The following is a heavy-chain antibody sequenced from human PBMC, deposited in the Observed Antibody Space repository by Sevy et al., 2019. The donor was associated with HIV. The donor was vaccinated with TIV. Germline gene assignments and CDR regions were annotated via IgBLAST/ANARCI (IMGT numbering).Heavy chain of an antibody. D-gene: IGHD5-12*01. CDR2: ISWDGGST. V-gene: IGHV3-43*01. CDR3: AKEDGYNAFDY. J-gene: IGHJ4*02. Sequence: GGCLRLSCAASGFTFDDYTMHWVRQAPGKGLEWVSLISWDGGSTYYADSVKGRFTISRDNSKNSLYLQMNSLRTEDTALYYCAKEDGYNAFDYWGQGTLVTVSS. CDR1: GFTFDDYT.